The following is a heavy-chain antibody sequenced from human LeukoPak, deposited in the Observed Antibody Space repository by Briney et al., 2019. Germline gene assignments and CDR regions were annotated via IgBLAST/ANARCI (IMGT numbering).Heavy chain of an antibody. J-gene: IGHJ6*03. V-gene: IGHV3-74*01. CDR3: AREYDLPGAYYMDV. CDR1: GFTFSTYW. D-gene: IGHD7-27*01. Sequence: GGSLRLSCAASGFTFSTYWMHWVRQVPGKGLVWVSRISSDGSNTIYADSVKGRFTISRDNANNSLSLQMNSLRGDDAAVYYCAREYDLPGAYYMDVWGKGTTVTVSS. CDR2: ISSDGSNT.